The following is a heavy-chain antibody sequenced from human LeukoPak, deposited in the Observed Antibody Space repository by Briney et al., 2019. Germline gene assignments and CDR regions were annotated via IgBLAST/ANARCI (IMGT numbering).Heavy chain of an antibody. J-gene: IGHJ6*02. CDR3: AKDRHTAPAYGMDV. CDR2: ISGSGGST. D-gene: IGHD5-18*01. V-gene: IGHV3-23*01. CDR1: GFTFSSYA. Sequence: GGSLRLSCAASGFTFSSYAMYWVRQAPGRGLEWVSAISGSGGSTYYADSVKGRFTISRDNSKNTLYVQMNSLRAEDTAVYFCAKDRHTAPAYGMDVWGQGTTVTVFS.